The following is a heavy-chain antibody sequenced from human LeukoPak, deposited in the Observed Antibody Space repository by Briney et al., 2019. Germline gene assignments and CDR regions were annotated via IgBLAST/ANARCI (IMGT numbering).Heavy chain of an antibody. D-gene: IGHD3-10*01. Sequence: GGSLRLSCAASGFTFSTYDMHWVRQAPGKGLEWVAIISYDGSDKYYADSVKGRFTISRDNSKNTLYLQMNSLRAEDTTVYYCAKDFGEAAFDIWGQGTMVTVSS. CDR2: ISYDGSDK. CDR3: AKDFGEAAFDI. CDR1: GFTFSTYD. V-gene: IGHV3-30*18. J-gene: IGHJ3*02.